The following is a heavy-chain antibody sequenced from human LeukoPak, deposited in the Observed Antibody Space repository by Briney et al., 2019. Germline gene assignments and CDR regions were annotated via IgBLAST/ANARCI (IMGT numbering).Heavy chain of an antibody. CDR1: GFTFSSYA. J-gene: IGHJ4*02. CDR3: AKDWSGYSFGLVDY. D-gene: IGHD5-18*01. CDR2: IPYDGNNK. Sequence: GRSLRLSCAASGFTFSSYAMHWVRQAPGKGLEWVALIPYDGNNKYYTDSVKGRFTISRDNSKSTLYLQMNSLRAEDTAIYYCAKDWSGYSFGLVDYWGQGTLVTVSS. V-gene: IGHV3-30-3*01.